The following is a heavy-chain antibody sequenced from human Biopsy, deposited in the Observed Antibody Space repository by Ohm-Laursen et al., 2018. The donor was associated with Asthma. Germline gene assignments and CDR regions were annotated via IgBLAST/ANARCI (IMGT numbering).Heavy chain of an antibody. D-gene: IGHD6-19*01. Sequence: SLRLSCAASGFSFSDYAMSWVRQAPGKGLEWVAVISDGGHSTNYADSARGRFTVSRDDSRDTLYLHLNSLTAEDTAVYFCARGGYCSGVTCFPFDRWGQGTRVSVSS. CDR3: ARGGYCSGVTCFPFDR. CDR1: GFSFSDYA. V-gene: IGHV3-23*01. J-gene: IGHJ4*02. CDR2: ISDGGHST.